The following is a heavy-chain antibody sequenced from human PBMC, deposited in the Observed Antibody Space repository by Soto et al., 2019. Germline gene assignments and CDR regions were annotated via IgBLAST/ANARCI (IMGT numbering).Heavy chain of an antibody. CDR3: AREGRYSSSSTYYYDSSGYHYPNYFDY. D-gene: IGHD3-22*01. Sequence: SVKVSCKASVGTFSSYAISWVRQAPGQGLEWMGGIIPIFGTANYAQKFQGRVTITADESTSTAYMELSSLRSEDTAVYYCAREGRYSSSSTYYYDSSGYHYPNYFDYWGQGTLVTVSS. CDR1: VGTFSSYA. V-gene: IGHV1-69*13. CDR2: IIPIFGTA. J-gene: IGHJ4*02.